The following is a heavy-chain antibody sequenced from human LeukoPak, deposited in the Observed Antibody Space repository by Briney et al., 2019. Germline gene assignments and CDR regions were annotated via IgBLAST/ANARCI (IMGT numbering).Heavy chain of an antibody. D-gene: IGHD1-26*01. V-gene: IGHV3-30-3*01. CDR3: ARGAYSGSYYTDY. Sequence: PGSSLRLACAASGITFSSYAMHWVRQAPGKGLEWVAVISYDGSNKYYADSVKGRFTTSRDNSKNTLYLQMNSLRAEDTAVYYCARGAYSGSYYTDYWGQGTLVTVSS. CDR2: ISYDGSNK. CDR1: GITFSSYA. J-gene: IGHJ4*02.